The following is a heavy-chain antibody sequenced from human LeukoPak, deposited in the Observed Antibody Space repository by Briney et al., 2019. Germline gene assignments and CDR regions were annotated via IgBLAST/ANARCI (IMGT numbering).Heavy chain of an antibody. CDR3: AKGVGYCASTTCYKPFDY. Sequence: GGSLRLSCAASGFTFSNYAMNWVRQAPGKGLEWVSAFSGNGGTTYYADSVKGRFTISRDNSKNTLYLQMNSLRAEDTAVYYCAKGVGYCASTTCYKPFDYWGQGTLVTVSS. CDR1: GFTFSNYA. V-gene: IGHV3-23*01. J-gene: IGHJ4*02. CDR2: FSGNGGTT. D-gene: IGHD2-2*02.